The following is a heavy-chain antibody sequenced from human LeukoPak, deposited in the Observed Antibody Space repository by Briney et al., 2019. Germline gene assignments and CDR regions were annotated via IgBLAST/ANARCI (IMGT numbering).Heavy chain of an antibody. CDR2: IYTSGST. Sequence: SETLSLTCSVSGGSISSYYWSWIRQPAGKGLEWIGRIYTSGSTNYNPSLMNRVTMSVDTSKNQFSVRLSSVTAARPAIYDWAKVDAGGRYQHWGQGTLVTVSS. CDR1: GGSISSYY. D-gene: IGHD1-14*01. V-gene: IGHV4-4*07. J-gene: IGHJ1*01. CDR3: AKVDAGGRYQH.